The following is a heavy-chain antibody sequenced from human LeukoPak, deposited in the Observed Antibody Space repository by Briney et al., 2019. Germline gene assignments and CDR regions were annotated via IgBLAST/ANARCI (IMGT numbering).Heavy chain of an antibody. J-gene: IGHJ4*02. CDR1: GFTFSSYS. V-gene: IGHV3-21*01. CDR3: AREGITAMADAWNDY. Sequence: GGSLRLSCAASGFTFSSYSMNWVRQAPGKGLEWVSSIGTTSNSMYYADSLKGRFTISRDNAESSLYLQMNSLRVEDTAVYFCAREGITAMADAWNDYRGQGTLVTVSS. D-gene: IGHD5-18*01. CDR2: IGTTSNSM.